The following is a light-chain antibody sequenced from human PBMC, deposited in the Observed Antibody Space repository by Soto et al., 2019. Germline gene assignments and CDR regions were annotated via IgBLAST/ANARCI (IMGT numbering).Light chain of an antibody. Sequence: QSALTQPASVSGSPGQSITISCTGTSSDVGAYYSVSWYQHHPGKAPKLIIYGVTNRPSGVSNRFSDSKSGNTASLTISGLQAEDEADCHCSSYTSGSSHYVFGTGTKVTVL. CDR2: GVT. J-gene: IGLJ1*01. CDR3: SSYTSGSSHYV. V-gene: IGLV2-14*01. CDR1: SSDVGAYYS.